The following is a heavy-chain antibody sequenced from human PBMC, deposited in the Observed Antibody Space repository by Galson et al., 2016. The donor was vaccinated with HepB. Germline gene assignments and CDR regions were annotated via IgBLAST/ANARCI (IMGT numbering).Heavy chain of an antibody. CDR3: AKDRSPYYDIVTGYFPDNDAFDI. CDR1: GFTFSSYA. J-gene: IGHJ3*02. V-gene: IGHV3-23*01. CDR2: ISGGGGNT. D-gene: IGHD3-9*01. Sequence: SLRLSCAASGFTFSSYAMSWVRQAPGKGLEWVSTISGGGGNTDYADSVKGRFTISRDNSKNTLSLQMNSLRAEDTAVYYCAKDRSPYYDIVTGYFPDNDAFDIWGQGTMVTVSS.